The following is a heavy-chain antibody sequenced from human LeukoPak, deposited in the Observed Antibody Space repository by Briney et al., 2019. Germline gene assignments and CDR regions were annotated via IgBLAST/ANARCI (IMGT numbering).Heavy chain of an antibody. D-gene: IGHD2-2*01. CDR1: GYTFTSYY. V-gene: IGHV1-46*01. J-gene: IGHJ6*04. CDR2: INPSGGST. CDR3: ATRYCSIAACRASSYKCMDD. Sequence: ASVKVSCKASGYTFTSYYMHWVRQAPGQGLEWMGIINPSGGSTSYAQKFQGRVTMTRDTSTSTVYMELNSLRAEDTAVYYCATRYCSIAACRASSYKCMDDWGKGTTVIVSS.